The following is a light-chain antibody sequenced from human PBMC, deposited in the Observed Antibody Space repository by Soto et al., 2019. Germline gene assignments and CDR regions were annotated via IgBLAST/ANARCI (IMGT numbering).Light chain of an antibody. Sequence: DIVITESPLSLPVTPGEPASSSFRSSQSLLHSNGYNYLDWYLQKPGQSPQLLIYLGSNRASGVPDRFSGSGSGTDFTLKISRVEAEDVGVYYCMQPLQSWTFGQGTKVDIK. CDR3: MQPLQSWT. CDR2: LGS. V-gene: IGKV2-28*01. CDR1: QSLLHSNGYNY. J-gene: IGKJ1*01.